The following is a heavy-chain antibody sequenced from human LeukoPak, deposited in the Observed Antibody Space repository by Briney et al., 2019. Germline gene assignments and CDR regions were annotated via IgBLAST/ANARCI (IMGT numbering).Heavy chain of an antibody. V-gene: IGHV3-48*03. Sequence: GGSLRLSCAASGFTFSSYEMNWVRQAPGKGLEWVSYISSSGSTIYYADSVKGRFTISRDNAKNSLYLQMNSLRAEDTAVYYCARVSYGDYERGNWFDPWGQGTLVTVSS. CDR3: ARVSYGDYERGNWFDP. J-gene: IGHJ5*02. CDR2: ISSSGSTI. CDR1: GFTFSSYE. D-gene: IGHD4-17*01.